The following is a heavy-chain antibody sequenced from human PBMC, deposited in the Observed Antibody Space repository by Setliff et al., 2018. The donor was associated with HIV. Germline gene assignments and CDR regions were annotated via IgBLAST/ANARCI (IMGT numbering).Heavy chain of an antibody. V-gene: IGHV4-34*01. CDR1: GGPSTDHY. Sequence: SETLSLTCAVYGGPSTDHYWNWIRQSPGMGLEWIAEIHHTVYINYNPSLRSRVSVSRDMSSNQFSLRLSSVTAADTAVYYCARGSPLSWTPPGGYWCFDLWGRGTLVTVS. CDR3: ARGSPLSWTPPGGYWCFDL. D-gene: IGHD2-15*01. CDR2: IHHTVYI. J-gene: IGHJ2*01.